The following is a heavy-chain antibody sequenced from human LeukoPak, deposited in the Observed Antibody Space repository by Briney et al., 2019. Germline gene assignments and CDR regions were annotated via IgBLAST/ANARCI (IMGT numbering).Heavy chain of an antibody. CDR1: GFTFSSYG. J-gene: IGHJ5*02. V-gene: IGHV3-30*18. CDR3: VKDALGYCSGGSCSTRSWFDP. CDR2: ISYDGSNK. D-gene: IGHD2-15*01. Sequence: PGRSLRLSCAASGFTFSSYGMHWVRQAPGKGLEWVAVISYDGSNKYYADSVKGRFTISRDNSKNTLYLQMNSLRAEDTAVYYCVKDALGYCSGGSCSTRSWFDPWGQGTLVTVSS.